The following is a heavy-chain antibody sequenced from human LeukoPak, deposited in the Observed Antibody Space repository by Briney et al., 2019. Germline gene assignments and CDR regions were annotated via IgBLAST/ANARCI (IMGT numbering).Heavy chain of an antibody. CDR1: GGSFSGYY. J-gene: IGHJ4*02. CDR3: ARDGEMGTIENYFDY. CDR2: INHSGST. V-gene: IGHV4-34*01. D-gene: IGHD5-24*01. Sequence: SETLSLTCAVYGGSFSGYYWSWIRQPPGKGLEWIGEINHSGSTNYNTSLKSRVTISVDTSKNQFSLKLSSVTAADTAVYYCARDGEMGTIENYFDYWGQGTLVTVSS.